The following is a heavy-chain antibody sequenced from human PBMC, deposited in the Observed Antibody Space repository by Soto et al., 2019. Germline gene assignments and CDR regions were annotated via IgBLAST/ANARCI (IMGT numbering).Heavy chain of an antibody. J-gene: IGHJ6*02. Sequence: PGGSLRLSCAASGFTFSNAWMSWVRQAPGKGLEWVGRIKSKTDGGTTDYAAPVKGRFTISRDDSKNTLYLQMNSLKTEDTAVYYCTLGDTAMVSPYYGMDVWGQGTTVTVSS. D-gene: IGHD5-18*01. CDR3: TLGDTAMVSPYYGMDV. V-gene: IGHV3-15*01. CDR1: GFTFSNAW. CDR2: IKSKTDGGTT.